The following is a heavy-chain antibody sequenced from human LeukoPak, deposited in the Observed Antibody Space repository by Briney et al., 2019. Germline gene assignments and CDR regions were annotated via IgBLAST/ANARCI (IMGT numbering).Heavy chain of an antibody. CDR3: ARDFNVVVTTL. V-gene: IGHV3-48*04. CDR1: GFTFSNYS. J-gene: IGHJ4*02. Sequence: GGSLRLSCAGSGFTFSNYSINWVRQAPGKGLEWVSYISSSSSPIYYADSVKGRFTISRDNAKNSLYLQMNSLRAEDTAVYYCARDFNVVVTTLWGQGTLVTVSS. D-gene: IGHD2-21*02. CDR2: ISSSSSPI.